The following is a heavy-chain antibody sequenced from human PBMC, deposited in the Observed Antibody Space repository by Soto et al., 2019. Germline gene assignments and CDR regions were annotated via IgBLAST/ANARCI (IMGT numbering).Heavy chain of an antibody. CDR2: IYYSGST. CDR3: ARVNTMVRLRYMAV. Sequence: SETLSLTCTVSGGSISSYYWSWIRQPPGKGLEWVGYIYYSGSTNYNPSLKSRVTISVDTSKNQFSLKLSSVTAADTAVYYCARVNTMVRLRYMAVWGQGTTVPVSS. V-gene: IGHV4-59*01. J-gene: IGHJ6*03. CDR1: GGSISSYY. D-gene: IGHD3-10*01.